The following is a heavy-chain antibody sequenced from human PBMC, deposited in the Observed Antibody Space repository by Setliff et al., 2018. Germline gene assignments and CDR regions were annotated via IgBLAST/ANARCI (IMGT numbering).Heavy chain of an antibody. CDR2: IFHSGST. V-gene: IGHV4-38-2*01. CDR3: RFWSGYYKNDY. CDR1: GYSISSGHF. Sequence: SETLSLTCGVSGYSISSGHFWGWIRQPPGKGLEWLGNIFHSGSTYYNSSLTSRVTISVDTSKNQFSLKLSSVTAADTAVYYCRFWSGYYKNDYWGQGTLVTVSS. J-gene: IGHJ4*02. D-gene: IGHD3-3*01.